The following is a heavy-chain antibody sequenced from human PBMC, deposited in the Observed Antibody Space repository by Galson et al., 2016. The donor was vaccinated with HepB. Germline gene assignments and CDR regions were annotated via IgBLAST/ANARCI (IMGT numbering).Heavy chain of an antibody. CDR1: GDSVYNNGAA. CDR3: ARAVMLGRGMDV. D-gene: IGHD3-10*01. J-gene: IGHJ6*02. V-gene: IGHV6-1*01. Sequence: CAISGDSVYNNGAAWVWIRQSPSRGLEWLGRTFYRSTWENHYAGSVINRITISPDTSRNQFSLHFHSLTPADTAVYYCARAVMLGRGMDVWGQGTTVTVSS. CDR2: TFYRSTWEN.